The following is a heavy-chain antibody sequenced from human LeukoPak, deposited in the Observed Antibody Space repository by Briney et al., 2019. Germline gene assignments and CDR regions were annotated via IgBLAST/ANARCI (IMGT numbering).Heavy chain of an antibody. J-gene: IGHJ4*02. CDR1: GYSFTSYW. CDR2: IYPGDSDT. V-gene: IGHV5-51*01. Sequence: GESLKISCKGSGYSFTSYWIGWVRQMPGKGLEWMGIIYPGDSDTRYSPSSQGRVTISADKSISTAYLQWSSLQASDTAMYYCARLVQVHGGDYWGEGRLVTVSS. D-gene: IGHD1-1*01. CDR3: ARLVQVHGGDY.